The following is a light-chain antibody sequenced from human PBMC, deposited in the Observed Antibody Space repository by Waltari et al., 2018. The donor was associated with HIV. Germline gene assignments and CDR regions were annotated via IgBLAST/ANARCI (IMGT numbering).Light chain of an antibody. CDR2: NNN. CDR1: RSNIGSNF. Sequence: QSVLTQPPSASATPGQRVTISCSGTRSNIGSNFVFWYQQFPGTAPKLLMYNNNKRFSGVPGRYAGSKSGTSASLAISGLRAEDVAVYYCAAWDDSLRGHVVFGGGTNLTV. J-gene: IGLJ2*01. V-gene: IGLV1-47*02. CDR3: AAWDDSLRGHVV.